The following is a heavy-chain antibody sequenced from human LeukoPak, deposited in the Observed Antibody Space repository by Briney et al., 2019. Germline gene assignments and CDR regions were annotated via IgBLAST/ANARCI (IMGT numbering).Heavy chain of an antibody. CDR3: AREGGTNGEIYYYYYYYGMDV. CDR2: ISSSGSTI. Sequence: GGSLRLSCAASGFTFSDYYMSWIRQAPGKGLEWVSYISSSGSTIYYADSVKGRFTISRDNAKNSLYLQMNSLRAEDTAVYYCAREGGTNGEIYYYYYYYGMDVWGQGTTVTVSS. V-gene: IGHV3-11*04. D-gene: IGHD2-8*01. J-gene: IGHJ6*02. CDR1: GFTFSDYY.